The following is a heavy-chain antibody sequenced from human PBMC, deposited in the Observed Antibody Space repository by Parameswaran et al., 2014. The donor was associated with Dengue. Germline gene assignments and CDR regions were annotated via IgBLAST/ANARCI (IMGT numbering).Heavy chain of an antibody. D-gene: IGHD5-12*01. CDR2: ISYDGSNK. V-gene: IGHV3-30-3*01. CDR3: ARAYSGYDRKIYYYGMDV. J-gene: IGHJ6*02. Sequence: WIRQPPGKGLEWVAVISYDGSNKYYADSVKGRFTISRDNSKNTLYLQMNSLRAEDTAVYYCARAYSGYDRKIYYYGMDVWGQGTTVTVSS.